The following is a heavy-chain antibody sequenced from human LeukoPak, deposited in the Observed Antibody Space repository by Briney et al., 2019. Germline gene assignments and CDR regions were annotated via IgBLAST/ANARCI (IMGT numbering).Heavy chain of an antibody. V-gene: IGHV3-48*04. D-gene: IGHD4-17*01. CDR3: ARVIGSYGDSAY. Sequence: GGSLRLSCAASGFTFSSFSMNWVRQAPGKGLEWISYIASSSSSMYYADSVKGRFTISRDNAKNSLYLQMNSLTAEDTAVYYCARVIGSYGDSAYWGQGTLVTVSP. CDR2: IASSSSSM. J-gene: IGHJ4*02. CDR1: GFTFSSFS.